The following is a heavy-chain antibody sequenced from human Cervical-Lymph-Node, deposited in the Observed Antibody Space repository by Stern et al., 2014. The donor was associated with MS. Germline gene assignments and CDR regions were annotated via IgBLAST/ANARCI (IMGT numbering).Heavy chain of an antibody. D-gene: IGHD6-13*01. J-gene: IGHJ4*02. CDR2: IYPGDSET. CDR1: GYSLTNTW. V-gene: IGHV5-51*03. Sequence: VQLMQSGAELKKPGESLRISCKGSGYSLTNTWIGWVRQMPGKGLEWMGIIYPGDSETRYSPSFQGQFTISADKSINTAYLQWSSLKASDTAMYYCARGRGIALRPDYWGQGTLVTVSS. CDR3: ARGRGIALRPDY.